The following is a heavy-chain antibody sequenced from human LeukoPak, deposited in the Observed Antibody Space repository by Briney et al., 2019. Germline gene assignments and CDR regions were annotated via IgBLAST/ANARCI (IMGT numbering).Heavy chain of an antibody. V-gene: IGHV3-9*01. CDR2: ISWNSGSI. CDR1: GFTFDDYA. J-gene: IGHJ6*02. D-gene: IGHD3-16*01. Sequence: GRSLRLSCAASGFTFDDYAMHWVRQAPGKGLEWVSGISWNSGSIGYADSVKGRFTISRDNAKNSLYLQMNSLRAEDTALYYCFGFRLGYGMDVWGQGTTVTVSS. CDR3: FGFRLGYGMDV.